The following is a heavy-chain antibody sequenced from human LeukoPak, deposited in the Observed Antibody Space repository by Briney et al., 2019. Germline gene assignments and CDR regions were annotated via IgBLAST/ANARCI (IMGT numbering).Heavy chain of an antibody. D-gene: IGHD3-22*01. Sequence: PGGSLRLSCAASGFTYSSYAMRWVRQAPAKGLEWVSAVSGSGGSTYYADSVKGRFTISGDNSKNTLYLQMNSLRAEDTAVYYCAKYYYDSSGTLDYWGQGTLVTVSS. V-gene: IGHV3-23*01. CDR3: AKYYYDSSGTLDY. J-gene: IGHJ4*02. CDR2: VSGSGGST. CDR1: GFTYSSYA.